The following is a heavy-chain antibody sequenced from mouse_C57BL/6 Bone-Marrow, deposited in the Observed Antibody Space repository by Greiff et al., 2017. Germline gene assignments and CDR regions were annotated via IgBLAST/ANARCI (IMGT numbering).Heavy chain of an antibody. J-gene: IGHJ2*01. V-gene: IGHV14-4*01. CDR3: TTPRQLRHYFDY. CDR1: GFNIKDDY. CDR2: IDPENGDT. Sequence: VQLQQSGAELVRPGASVKLSCTASGFNIKDDYMHWVKQRPEQGLEWIGWIDPENGDTEYASKFQGKATITADTSSNTAYLQLSSLTSEDTAVYCCTTPRQLRHYFDYWGQGTTLTVSS. D-gene: IGHD3-2*02.